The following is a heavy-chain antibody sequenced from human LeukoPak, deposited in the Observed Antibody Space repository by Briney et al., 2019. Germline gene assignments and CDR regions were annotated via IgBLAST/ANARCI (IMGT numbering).Heavy chain of an antibody. J-gene: IGHJ4*02. V-gene: IGHV3-48*04. CDR2: ISGSSSTI. D-gene: IGHD3-10*01. Sequence: PGGSLRLSCAASGLTLSSYSMKWVRQTPGKGLEWVSYISGSSSTIYYADSVEGRFNISRDNARNSLYLQMNSLGVDDTAVYFCSADPGDYWGQGTLVSVSS. CDR1: GLTLSSYS. CDR3: SADPGDY.